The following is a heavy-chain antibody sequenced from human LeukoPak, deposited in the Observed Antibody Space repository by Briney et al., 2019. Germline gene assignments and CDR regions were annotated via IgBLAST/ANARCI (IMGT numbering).Heavy chain of an antibody. Sequence: ASVKASCKSSGYMLTRNYMHCVPQTPEQGLEWMGVIHPRGGSTSYPQRFQGRVTMTTDTSTGTVAMELSSRRCDGTAVYYCARGVFDGGNTAGGYWFDPWGQGTLVTVSS. V-gene: IGHV1-46*01. CDR1: GYMLTRNY. J-gene: IGHJ5*02. CDR2: IHPRGGST. CDR3: ARGVFDGGNTAGGYWFDP. D-gene: IGHD3-16*01.